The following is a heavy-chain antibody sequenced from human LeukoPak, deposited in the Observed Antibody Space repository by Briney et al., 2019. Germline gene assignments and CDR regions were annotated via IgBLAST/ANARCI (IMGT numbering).Heavy chain of an antibody. CDR1: GFTFSSYA. Sequence: GGSLRLSCEASGFTFSSYAMSWVRQAPGKGLEWVSAISGSGGSTYYADSVKGRFTISRDNSKNTLYLQMNSLRAEDTAVYYCAKDGSSYCSGGSCYFFDYWGQGTLVTVSS. J-gene: IGHJ4*02. D-gene: IGHD2-15*01. V-gene: IGHV3-23*01. CDR2: ISGSGGST. CDR3: AKDGSSYCSGGSCYFFDY.